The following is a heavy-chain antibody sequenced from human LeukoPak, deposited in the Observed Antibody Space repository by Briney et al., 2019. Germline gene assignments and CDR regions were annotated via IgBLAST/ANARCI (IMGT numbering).Heavy chain of an antibody. CDR2: INHSGST. CDR1: GGSFSGYY. D-gene: IGHD5-12*01. Sequence: SETLSLTCAVYGGSFSGYYWSWIRQPPGKGLEWIGEINHSGSTNYNPSLKSRLTISVDTSKNQFSLKLSSVTAADTAVYYCARADSGYDQYCFDYWGQGTLVTVSS. J-gene: IGHJ4*02. CDR3: ARADSGYDQYCFDY. V-gene: IGHV4-34*01.